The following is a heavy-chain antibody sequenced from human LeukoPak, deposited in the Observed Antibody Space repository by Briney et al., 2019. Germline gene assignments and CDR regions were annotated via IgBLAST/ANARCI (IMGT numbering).Heavy chain of an antibody. V-gene: IGHV1-2*02. CDR3: ARLAADGALDI. J-gene: IGHJ3*02. D-gene: IGHD6-25*01. CDR1: GYTFTGYC. Sequence: ASVKVSCKASGYTFTGYCMHWVRQAPGQGLEWMGWINPNSGGTNYAQKFQGRVTMTRDTSISTAYMELSRLRSYDTAVYYFARLAADGALDIWGQGTLVTVSS. CDR2: INPNSGGT.